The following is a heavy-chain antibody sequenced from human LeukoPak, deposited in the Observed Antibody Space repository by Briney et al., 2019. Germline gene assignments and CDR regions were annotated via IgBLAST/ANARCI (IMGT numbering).Heavy chain of an antibody. D-gene: IGHD6-19*01. CDR2: IYYSGST. V-gene: IGHV4-59*01. CDR1: GGSISSYY. Sequence: SETLSLTCTVSGGSISSYYWSWIRQPPGKGLEWIGYIYYSGSTNYNPSLKSRVTMSVDTSKNQFSLKLSSVTAADTAVYYCARDELQWLPPYYYYYGMDVWGQGTPVTVSS. CDR3: ARDELQWLPPYYYYYGMDV. J-gene: IGHJ6*02.